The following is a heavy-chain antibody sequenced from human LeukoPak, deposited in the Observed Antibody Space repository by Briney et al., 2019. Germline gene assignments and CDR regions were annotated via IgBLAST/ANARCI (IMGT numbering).Heavy chain of an antibody. D-gene: IGHD4-17*01. Sequence: PGGSLRLSCAASGFTFSSYGMHWVRQAPGKGLEWVAFIRYDGSNKYYADSVKGRFTISRDNSKNTLYLQMNSLRAEDTAVYYCAKLLYGDYQDDWYFDLWGRGTLVTVSS. CDR2: IRYDGSNK. CDR1: GFTFSSYG. V-gene: IGHV3-30*02. J-gene: IGHJ2*01. CDR3: AKLLYGDYQDDWYFDL.